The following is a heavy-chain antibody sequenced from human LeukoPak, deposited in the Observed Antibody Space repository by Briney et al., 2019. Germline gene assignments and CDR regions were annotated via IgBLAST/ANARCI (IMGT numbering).Heavy chain of an antibody. CDR2: ITTSGSST. CDR3: ATYVTGSFSPYFDP. D-gene: IGHD2-21*02. CDR1: GFTFSDYY. J-gene: IGHJ5*02. V-gene: IGHV3-11*01. Sequence: GGSLRLSCAASGFTFSDYYISWIRQAPGKGLEWVSYITTSGSSTYYADSVKGRFTISRDNAKNSLYLHMNSLTAADTAVYYCATYVTGSFSPYFDPWGQGTLVTVSS.